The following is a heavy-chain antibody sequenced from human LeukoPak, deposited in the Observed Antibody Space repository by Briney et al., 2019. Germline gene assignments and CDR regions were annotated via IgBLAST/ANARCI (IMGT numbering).Heavy chain of an antibody. CDR2: IYPGNSEI. D-gene: IGHD6-25*01. CDR3: AGHPAAYDAFDI. J-gene: IGHJ3*02. Sequence: GGSLKISWKGSGYTFTDHWIAWGRQMPGKGLGWMGIIYPGNSEIRYSPSFEGQVTISADKSISTGYLQWSSLKSSDTAIYYCAGHPAAYDAFDIWGQGTMVTVSS. V-gene: IGHV5-51*01. CDR1: GYTFTDHW.